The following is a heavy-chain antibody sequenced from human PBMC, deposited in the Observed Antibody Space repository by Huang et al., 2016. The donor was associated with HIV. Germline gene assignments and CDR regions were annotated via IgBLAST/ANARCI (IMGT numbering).Heavy chain of an antibody. Sequence: VQLIQSGAEVKKTGSSVRVSCRASEGTFSSYSSGWMRQAPGQGLWGMGGIIPIFGTTTYAQKFQGRVSIAADESTSTAYMDLNSLRSEDTAVYYCARAALVNNQYFDYWGQGTLVTVSS. CDR2: IIPIFGTT. V-gene: IGHV1-69*13. CDR3: ARAALVNNQYFDY. J-gene: IGHJ4*02. CDR1: EGTFSSYS. D-gene: IGHD5-18*01.